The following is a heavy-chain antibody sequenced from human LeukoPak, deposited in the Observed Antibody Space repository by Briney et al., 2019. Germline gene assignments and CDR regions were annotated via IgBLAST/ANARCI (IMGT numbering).Heavy chain of an antibody. CDR1: GGSISSYY. CDR2: IYYSGST. Sequence: SETLSLTCTVSGGSISSYYWSWIRQPPGKGLEWIGYIYYSGSTNYNPSLKSRVTMSVDTSKNQFSLKLSSVTAADTAVYYCARSSGWYYFDYWGQGTLVTASS. V-gene: IGHV4-59*01. D-gene: IGHD6-19*01. CDR3: ARSSGWYYFDY. J-gene: IGHJ4*02.